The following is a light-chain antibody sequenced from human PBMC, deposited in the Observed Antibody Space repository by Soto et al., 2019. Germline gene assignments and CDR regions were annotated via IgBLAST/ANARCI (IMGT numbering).Light chain of an antibody. CDR1: QSVSSN. CDR3: QQYGSSPRT. CDR2: GAF. J-gene: IGKJ2*02. V-gene: IGKV3-20*01. Sequence: ENVLTQSPDTLSLSPGERATLSCRARQSVSSNLAWYQQKPGQAPRLLINGAFNRATGIPDRFSGSGSGTDFTLTISRLEPEEFAVYYWQQYGSSPRTFGQGTKLEIK.